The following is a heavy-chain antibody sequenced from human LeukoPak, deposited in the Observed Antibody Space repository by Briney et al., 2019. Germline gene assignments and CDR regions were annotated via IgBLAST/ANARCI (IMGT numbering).Heavy chain of an antibody. V-gene: IGHV3-64*01. CDR3: ARERDGYTHDAFDV. CDR1: GFIFRNYA. CDR2: ISSNGGST. D-gene: IGHD5-24*01. Sequence: GGSLRLSCAVSGFIFRNYAMHWVRQAPGKGLEYVSVISSNGGSTYYANSVKGRFIISRDNAKNALYLQMNSLRAEDTAVYYCARERDGYTHDAFDVWGQGTMVTVSS. J-gene: IGHJ3*01.